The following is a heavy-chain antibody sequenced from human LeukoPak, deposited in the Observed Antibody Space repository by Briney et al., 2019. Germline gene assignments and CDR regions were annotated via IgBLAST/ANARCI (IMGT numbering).Heavy chain of an antibody. CDR1: GGSISSSSYY. CDR3: ASQYYYDTSFDP. J-gene: IGHJ5*02. D-gene: IGHD3-22*01. CDR2: IYYSGST. V-gene: IGHV4-39*01. Sequence: SETLSLTCTVSGGSISSSSYYWGWIRQPPGKGLEWIGSIYYSGSTYYNPSLKSRVTISVDTSKNQFYLKLSSVTAADTAVYYCASQYYYDTSFDPWGQGTLVTVSS.